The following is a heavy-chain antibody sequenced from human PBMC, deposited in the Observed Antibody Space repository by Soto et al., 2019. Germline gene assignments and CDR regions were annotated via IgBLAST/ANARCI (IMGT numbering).Heavy chain of an antibody. Sequence: SVKVSCKASGGTFSSYTISWVRQAPGQGLEWMGRIIPILGIANYAQKFQGRVTITADKSTSTAYMELSSLRSEDTAVYYCARGGNYYDSSGGYHYGMDVWGQGTTVTVSS. D-gene: IGHD3-22*01. CDR3: ARGGNYYDSSGGYHYGMDV. CDR2: IIPILGIA. CDR1: GGTFSSYT. V-gene: IGHV1-69*02. J-gene: IGHJ6*02.